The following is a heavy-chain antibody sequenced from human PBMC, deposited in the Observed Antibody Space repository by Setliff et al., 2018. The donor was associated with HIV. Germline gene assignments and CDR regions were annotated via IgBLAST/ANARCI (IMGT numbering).Heavy chain of an antibody. Sequence: GSLRLSCAASGFTFSSYSMNWVRQAPGKGLEWVSSISSSSSYIYYADSVKGRFTISRDNAKNSLYLQMNSLRAEDTAVYYCAREAYDVLTPHAHIDYWGQGALVTVSS. J-gene: IGHJ4*02. CDR3: AREAYDVLTPHAHIDY. V-gene: IGHV3-21*01. CDR1: GFTFSSYS. D-gene: IGHD3-9*01. CDR2: ISSSSSYI.